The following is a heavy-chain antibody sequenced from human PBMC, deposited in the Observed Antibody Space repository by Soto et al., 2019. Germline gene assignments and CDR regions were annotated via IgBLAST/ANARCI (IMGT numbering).Heavy chain of an antibody. V-gene: IGHV5-51*01. J-gene: IGHJ4*02. Sequence: GESLKISCKASGYSFNRYWIGWVRQMPGQGLEWMGVIFPDDSDIRHSPAFRGQVTISADKSINTVYLQYTGLKASDTATYYCARRISWYYFDSWGQGTPVTVSS. CDR1: GYSFNRYW. D-gene: IGHD1-1*01. CDR3: ARRISWYYFDS. CDR2: IFPDDSDI.